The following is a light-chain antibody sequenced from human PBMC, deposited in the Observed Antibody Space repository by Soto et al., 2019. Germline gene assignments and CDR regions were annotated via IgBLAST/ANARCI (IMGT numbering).Light chain of an antibody. Sequence: DIQMTQSPSTLSGSVGDRVTITCRASQTISSWVAWYQQKPGRAPKLLIYDASNLEAGVPSRFRGSGSGTDFTFTISRLQPEDIATYYCQQYEDLPTFGHGTRLEIK. J-gene: IGKJ5*01. CDR1: QTISSW. V-gene: IGKV1-33*01. CDR2: DAS. CDR3: QQYEDLPT.